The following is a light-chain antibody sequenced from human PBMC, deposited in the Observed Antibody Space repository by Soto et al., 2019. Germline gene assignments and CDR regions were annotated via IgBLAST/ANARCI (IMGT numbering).Light chain of an antibody. CDR3: QQYGISPIT. Sequence: DIQMTQSPSSVSASVGDRVTITCRASQGISTWLAWYQQKPGKAPKLLISAASTLQSGVPSRFSGSGSGTAFTLTISSLQPEDFAVYYCQQYGISPITFGPGTKVDIK. CDR1: QGISTW. V-gene: IGKV1-12*01. J-gene: IGKJ3*01. CDR2: AAS.